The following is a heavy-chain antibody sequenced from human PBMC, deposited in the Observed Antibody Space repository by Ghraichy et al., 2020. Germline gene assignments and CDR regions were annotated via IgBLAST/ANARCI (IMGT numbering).Heavy chain of an antibody. CDR2: IYYSGST. Sequence: SETLSLTCTVSGGSISSGGYYWSWIRQHPGKGLEWIGYIYYSGSTYYNPSLKSRVIISVDTSKNQFSLKLSSVTAADTAVYYCARGYYYDSSGAKYYFDYWGQGTLVTVSS. J-gene: IGHJ4*02. CDR1: GGSISSGGYY. CDR3: ARGYYYDSSGAKYYFDY. V-gene: IGHV4-31*03. D-gene: IGHD3-22*01.